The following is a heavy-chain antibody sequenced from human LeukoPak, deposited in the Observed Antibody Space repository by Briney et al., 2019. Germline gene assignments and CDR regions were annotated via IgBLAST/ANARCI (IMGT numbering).Heavy chain of an antibody. CDR3: ARTYSSSWYTLGGYGMDV. Sequence: ASVKVSCKASGGTFSSYAISWVRQASGQGLEWMGGIVPIFGTANYAQKFQGRVTITADESTSTAYMELSSLRSEDTAVYYCARTYSSSWYTLGGYGMDVWGQGTTVTVSS. V-gene: IGHV1-69*01. D-gene: IGHD6-13*01. CDR2: IVPIFGTA. CDR1: GGTFSSYA. J-gene: IGHJ6*02.